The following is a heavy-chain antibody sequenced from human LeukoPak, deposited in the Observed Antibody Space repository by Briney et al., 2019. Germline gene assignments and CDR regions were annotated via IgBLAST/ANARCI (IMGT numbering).Heavy chain of an antibody. CDR2: INPNSGGT. Sequence: GASVKVSCTASGYTFTGYYMHWVRQAPGQGLEWMGQINPNSGGTNYAQKFQGRVTMTRDTSISTAYMELSRLRSDDTAVYYCARAASTMIVVATTRGAFDIWGQGTMVTVSS. CDR3: ARAASTMIVVATTRGAFDI. V-gene: IGHV1-2*06. CDR1: GYTFTGYY. D-gene: IGHD3-22*01. J-gene: IGHJ3*02.